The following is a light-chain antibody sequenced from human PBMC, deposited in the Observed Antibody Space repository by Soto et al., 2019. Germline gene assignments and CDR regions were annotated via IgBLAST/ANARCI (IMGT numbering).Light chain of an antibody. V-gene: IGLV2-14*01. Sequence: QSVLTQPASVSGSPGQSITLSCTGTSTDVGGYIYVSWYQQHPGKAPKLIIYEVSNRPSGVSDRFSGSRSGNTASLTISGLQTEDEADYYCSSYSSSSKIVFGGGTKLTVL. J-gene: IGLJ2*01. CDR1: STDVGGYIY. CDR2: EVS. CDR3: SSYSSSSKIV.